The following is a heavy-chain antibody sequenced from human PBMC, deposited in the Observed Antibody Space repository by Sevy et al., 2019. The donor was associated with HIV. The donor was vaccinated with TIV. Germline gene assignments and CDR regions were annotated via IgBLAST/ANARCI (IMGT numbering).Heavy chain of an antibody. CDR1: GYSFTSYW. V-gene: IGHV5-51*01. Sequence: GESLKISCKGSGYSFTSYWIGWVRQMPGKGLEWMGIIYPGDSDTRYSPSFQGQVTISADKSISTAYLQWSSLKASDTARYYCAGLYGSWSYSIGIYYYCYGMDVWGQGTTVTVSS. D-gene: IGHD3-10*01. J-gene: IGHJ6*02. CDR2: IYPGDSDT. CDR3: AGLYGSWSYSIGIYYYCYGMDV.